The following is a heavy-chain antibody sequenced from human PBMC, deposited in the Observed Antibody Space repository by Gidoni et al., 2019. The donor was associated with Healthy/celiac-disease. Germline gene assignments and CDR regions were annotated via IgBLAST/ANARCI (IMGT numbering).Heavy chain of an antibody. CDR1: GGSFSGYY. Sequence: VQLQQWGAGLLKPSETLSLTCTVYGGSFSGYYWSWIRQPPGKGLEWIGEINHSGSTNYNPSLKSRVTISVDTSKNQFSLKLSSVTAADTAVYYCAREPGIAARRGVYYMDVWGKGTTVTVSS. D-gene: IGHD6-6*01. V-gene: IGHV4-34*01. CDR2: INHSGST. CDR3: AREPGIAARRGVYYMDV. J-gene: IGHJ6*03.